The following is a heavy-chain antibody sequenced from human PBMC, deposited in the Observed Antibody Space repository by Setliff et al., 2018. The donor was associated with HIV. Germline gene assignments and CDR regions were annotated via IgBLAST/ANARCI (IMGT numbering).Heavy chain of an antibody. V-gene: IGHV4-59*08. CDR3: ARHRPWEVDVFDI. J-gene: IGHJ3*02. CDR2: ISYNGIT. D-gene: IGHD1-26*01. Sequence: SETLSLTCTVSGGSISSHYWIWIRQPPRKGLEWVGYISYNGITTYNPSLKSRVTISVDTSKNQFSLKLTSVTAADTAVYYCARHRPWEVDVFDIWGQGTMVTVSS. CDR1: GGSISSHY.